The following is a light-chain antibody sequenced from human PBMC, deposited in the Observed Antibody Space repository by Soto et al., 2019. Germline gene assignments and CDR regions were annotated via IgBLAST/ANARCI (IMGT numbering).Light chain of an antibody. Sequence: QSALTRPASVSGSPGQSITISCTGTSSDVGGYNYVSWYQQHPGKAPKLMIYDVSNRPSGVSNRFSGSKSGNTASLTISGLQAEDEADYYCSSYTSSRTLHVVFGGGTKLTVL. CDR3: SSYTSSRTLHVV. V-gene: IGLV2-14*01. CDR1: SSDVGGYNY. J-gene: IGLJ2*01. CDR2: DVS.